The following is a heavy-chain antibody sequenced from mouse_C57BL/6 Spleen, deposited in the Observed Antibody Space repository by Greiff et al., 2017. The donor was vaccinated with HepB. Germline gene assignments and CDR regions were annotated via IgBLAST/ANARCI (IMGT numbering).Heavy chain of an antibody. CDR3: AEAYYSNYGRYFDV. V-gene: IGHV1-72*01. CDR2: IDPNSGGT. Sequence: VKLQESGAELVKPGASVKLSCKASGYTFTSYWMHWVKQRPGRGLEWIGRIDPNSGGTKYNEKFKSKATLTVDKPSSTAYMQLSSLTSEDSAVYYCAEAYYSNYGRYFDVWGTGTTVTVSS. J-gene: IGHJ1*03. CDR1: GYTFTSYW. D-gene: IGHD2-5*01.